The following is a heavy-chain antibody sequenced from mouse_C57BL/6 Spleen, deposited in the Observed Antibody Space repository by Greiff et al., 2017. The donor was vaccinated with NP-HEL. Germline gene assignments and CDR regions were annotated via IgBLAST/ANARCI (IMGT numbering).Heavy chain of an antibody. CDR2: IDPETGGT. CDR3: TRGFYYLDY. V-gene: IGHV1-15*01. J-gene: IGHJ2*01. CDR1: GYTFTDYE. Sequence: QVHVKQSGAELVRPGASVTLSCKASGYTFTDYEMHWVKQTPVHGLDWIGAIDPETGGTAYNQKFKGKAILTADKSSSTAYMELRSLTSEDSAVYYCTRGFYYLDYWGQGTTLTVSS.